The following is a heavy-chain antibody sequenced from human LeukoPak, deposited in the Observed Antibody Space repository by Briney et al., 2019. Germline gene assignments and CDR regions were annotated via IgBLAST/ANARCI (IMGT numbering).Heavy chain of an antibody. CDR2: IYSGGST. V-gene: IGHV3-53*01. Sequence: GGSLRLSCAASGFTVSSNYMSWVRQAPGKGLEWVSVIYSGGSTYYADSVKGRFTISRGNSKNTLYLQMNSLRAEDTAVYYCARVPCSSTSCSFDYWGQGTLVTVSS. CDR1: GFTVSSNY. J-gene: IGHJ4*02. CDR3: ARVPCSSTSCSFDY. D-gene: IGHD2-2*01.